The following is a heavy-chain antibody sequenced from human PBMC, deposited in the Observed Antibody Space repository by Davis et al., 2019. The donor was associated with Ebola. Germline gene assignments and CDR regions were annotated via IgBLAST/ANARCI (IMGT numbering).Heavy chain of an antibody. D-gene: IGHD1-20*01. CDR3: TTDIAGTIDY. J-gene: IGHJ4*02. CDR2: ISGSGGST. CDR1: GFTLSSYA. V-gene: IGHV3-23*01. Sequence: GESLKISCAASGFTLSSYAMSWVRQAPGKGLEWVSAISGSGGSTYYADSVKGRFTISRDNSKNTLYLQMNSLRAEDTAVYYCTTDIAGTIDYWGQGTLVTVSS.